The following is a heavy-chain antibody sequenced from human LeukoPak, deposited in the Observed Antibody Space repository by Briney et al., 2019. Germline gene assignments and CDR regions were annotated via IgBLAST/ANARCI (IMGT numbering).Heavy chain of an antibody. D-gene: IGHD3-3*01. CDR2: ISGGGSST. CDR1: GFTFASYA. CDR3: AKESGQLDV. Sequence: GGSLRLSCAASGFTFASYAMSWVRQAPGKGLEWVSVISGGGSSTYYADSVKGRFTISRDNSKNTLYLQMNSLRGEDTAVYYCAKESGQLDVWGKGTTVTVSS. V-gene: IGHV3-23*01. J-gene: IGHJ6*04.